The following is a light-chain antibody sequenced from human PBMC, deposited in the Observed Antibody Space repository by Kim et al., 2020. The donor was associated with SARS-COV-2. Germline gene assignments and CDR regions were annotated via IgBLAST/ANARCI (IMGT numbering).Light chain of an antibody. CDR1: SSNIGSNT. V-gene: IGLV1-44*01. CDR3: AAWDDSLNGWV. J-gene: IGLJ3*02. CDR2: SNT. Sequence: QSVLSQPPSASGTPGQWVTISCSGSSSNIGSNTVNWYQQLPGTAPKLLIYSNTQRPSGVPDRFSGSKSGTSASLAISGLQSEDEADYYCAAWDDSLNGWVFGGGTQLTVL.